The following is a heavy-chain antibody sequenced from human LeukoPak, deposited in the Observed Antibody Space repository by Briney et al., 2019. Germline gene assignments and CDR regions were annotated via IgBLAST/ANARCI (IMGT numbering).Heavy chain of an antibody. CDR1: GYTFTSYW. CDR3: ARLKEGTVTHNDY. V-gene: IGHV5-51*01. CDR2: IYPGDSDT. D-gene: IGHD4-17*01. J-gene: IGHJ4*02. Sequence: GESLKISCKGSGYTFTSYWIGWVRQMAGKGLEWMGIIYPGDSDTRYSPSFQGQVTISADKSISTAYLQWGSLKASDTAMYYCARLKEGTVTHNDYWGQGTLVTVSS.